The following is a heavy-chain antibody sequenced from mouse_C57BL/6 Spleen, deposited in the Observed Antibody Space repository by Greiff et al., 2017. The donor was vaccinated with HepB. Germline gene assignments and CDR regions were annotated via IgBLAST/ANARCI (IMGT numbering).Heavy chain of an antibody. V-gene: IGHV1-50*01. CDR3: ARGDY. J-gene: IGHJ2*01. Sequence: QVQLQQPGAELVKPGASAKLSCKASGYTFTSYWMQWVKQRPGQGLEWIGEIDPSDSYTNYNQKFKGKATLTVDTSSSTAYMQLSSLTSEDSAVYYCARGDYWGQGTTLTVSS. CDR1: GYTFTSYW. CDR2: IDPSDSYT.